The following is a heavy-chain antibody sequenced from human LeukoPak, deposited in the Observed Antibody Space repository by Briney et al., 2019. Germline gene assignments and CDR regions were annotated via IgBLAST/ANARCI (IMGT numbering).Heavy chain of an antibody. V-gene: IGHV3-7*01. Sequence: GGSLRLSCAASGFSLSRYWMSWVRQAPGQGLEWVANIGKDGSGNHYADSVKGRFTISRDNAKNSLYLQMNSLRADDTAVYYCARDLDYYATDYWGQGTLVTASS. CDR3: ARDLDYYATDY. CDR2: IGKDGSGN. CDR1: GFSLSRYW. D-gene: IGHD3/OR15-3a*01. J-gene: IGHJ4*02.